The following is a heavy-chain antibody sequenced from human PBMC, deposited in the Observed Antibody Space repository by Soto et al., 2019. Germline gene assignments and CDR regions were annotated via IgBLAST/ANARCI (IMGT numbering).Heavy chain of an antibody. J-gene: IGHJ4*02. D-gene: IGHD3-10*01. CDR2: IYYSGST. CDR3: ARGMVRGVYYFDY. Sequence: SXTLSLTCAVSGGSISSYYWSWIRQPPGKGLEWIGYIYYSGSTNYNPSLKSRVTISVDTSKNQFSLKLSSVTAADTAVYYCARGMVRGVYYFDYWGQGTLVTVSS. V-gene: IGHV4-59*01. CDR1: GGSISSYY.